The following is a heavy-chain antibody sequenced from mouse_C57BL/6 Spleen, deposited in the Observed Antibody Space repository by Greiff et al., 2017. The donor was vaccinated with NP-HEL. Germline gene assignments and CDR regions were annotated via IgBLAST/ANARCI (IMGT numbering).Heavy chain of an antibody. CDR3: ARSLDCYYLTFAY. V-gene: IGHV1-82*01. Sequence: QVQLQQSGPELVKPGASVKISCKASGYAFSSSWMNWVKQRPGKGLEWIGRIYPGDGDTNYNGKFKGKATLTADKSSSTAYMQLSSLTSEDSAVYFCARSLDCYYLTFAYWGQGTLVTVSA. CDR1: GYAFSSSW. D-gene: IGHD2-3*01. J-gene: IGHJ3*01. CDR2: IYPGDGDT.